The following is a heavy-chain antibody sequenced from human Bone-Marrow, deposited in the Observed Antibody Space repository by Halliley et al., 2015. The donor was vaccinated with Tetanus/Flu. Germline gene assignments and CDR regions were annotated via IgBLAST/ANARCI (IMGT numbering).Heavy chain of an antibody. CDR2: ISYSGST. Sequence: TLSLTCTVSGDSISSSYWSWIRQPPGKGLEWIGYISYSGSTYYSPSLKSRVTTSVDTSRNQLSLKLSSVTAADTAFYYCARTGVPLRGHFDFWGQGILVTVSS. V-gene: IGHV4-59*01. CDR1: GDSISSSY. CDR3: ARTGVPLRGHFDF. J-gene: IGHJ4*02. D-gene: IGHD1-1*01.